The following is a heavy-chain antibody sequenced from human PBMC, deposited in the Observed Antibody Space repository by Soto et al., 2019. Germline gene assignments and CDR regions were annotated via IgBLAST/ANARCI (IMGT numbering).Heavy chain of an antibody. D-gene: IGHD3-22*01. CDR1: GYTFTSYG. Sequence: GASVKVSCKASGYTFTSYGISWVRQAPGQGLEWMGWISAYNASTFYADSVRGRFTISRDNSENTLYLQMNSLRAADTALYFCARSYYYDSTGYYRTFDYWGPGTLVTVSS. J-gene: IGHJ4*02. CDR3: ARSYYYDSTGYYRTFDY. V-gene: IGHV1-18*01. CDR2: ISAYNAST.